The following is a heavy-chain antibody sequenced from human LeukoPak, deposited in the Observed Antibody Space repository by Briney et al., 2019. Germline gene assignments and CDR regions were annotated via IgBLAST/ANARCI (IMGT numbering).Heavy chain of an antibody. Sequence: PGGSLRLSCAVSVLTLSNVWVNWVRQAPWKGQEWVGLIKSKSDGGTTDFAAPVKGRFTTSRDDSKNILYLQMNSLASEDTAIYYCTQGSGYYFNYWGQGTLVTVSS. D-gene: IGHD5-12*01. CDR3: TQGSGYYFNY. V-gene: IGHV3-15*07. J-gene: IGHJ4*02. CDR2: IKSKSDGGTT. CDR1: VLTLSNVW.